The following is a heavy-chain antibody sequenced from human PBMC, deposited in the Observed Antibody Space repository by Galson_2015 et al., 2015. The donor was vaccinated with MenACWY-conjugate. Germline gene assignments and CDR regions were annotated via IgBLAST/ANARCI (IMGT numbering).Heavy chain of an antibody. CDR1: GFSFSNYA. CDR2: IAYDGSNK. J-gene: IGHJ4*02. V-gene: IGHV3-30*04. CDR3: ARAERVPAAISYFDF. D-gene: IGHD2-2*01. Sequence: SLRLSCAASGFSFSNYAMHWVRQAPGKGLEWVAVIAYDGSNKYYADSVKGRFTISRDNSRNTLYLQMNSLRAEDTAVYYCARAERVPAAISYFDFWGQGALVTVSS.